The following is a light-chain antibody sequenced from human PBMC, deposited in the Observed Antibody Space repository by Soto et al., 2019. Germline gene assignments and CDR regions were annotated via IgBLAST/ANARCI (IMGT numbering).Light chain of an antibody. J-gene: IGKJ1*01. CDR1: QSISSW. Sequence: DIQMTQSPSTLSASVGDRVTITCRASQSISSWLSWYQQKPGKAPKLLIYDASSLESGVPSMFSGSGSATEFTLTSSSLQPDDFATYYCQQYNNYWTFGQGTKVDI. CDR3: QQYNNYWT. CDR2: DAS. V-gene: IGKV1-5*01.